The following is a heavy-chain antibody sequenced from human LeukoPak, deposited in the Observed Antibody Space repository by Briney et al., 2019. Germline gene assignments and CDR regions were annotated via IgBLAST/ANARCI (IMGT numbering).Heavy chain of an antibody. D-gene: IGHD5-24*01. CDR1: GGSISSYY. Sequence: SETLSLTCTVSGGSISSYYWSWIRQPPGKGLEWIGYIYYSGSTNYNPSLKSRVTISVDTSKNQFSLKLRSVTAADTAVYYCARDRDGYNYVFDYWGQGTLVTVSS. V-gene: IGHV4-59*01. CDR2: IYYSGST. CDR3: ARDRDGYNYVFDY. J-gene: IGHJ4*02.